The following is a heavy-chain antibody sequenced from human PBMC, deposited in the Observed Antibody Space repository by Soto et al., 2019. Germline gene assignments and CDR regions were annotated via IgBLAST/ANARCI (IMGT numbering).Heavy chain of an antibody. V-gene: IGHV1-2*04. CDR1: RYNLTGHY. J-gene: IGHJ6*02. CDR2: INPNSGGT. Sequence: GASVKVSCKASRYNLTGHYMHRVRQAPGQGHARMGSINPNSGGTNYAQMYQGWATLTSATSISSAYMGLSRLRSADAAVYYRARDQDSTVQAFYGIGVWGQSTAVTVS. D-gene: IGHD4-17*01. CDR3: ARDQDSTVQAFYGIGV.